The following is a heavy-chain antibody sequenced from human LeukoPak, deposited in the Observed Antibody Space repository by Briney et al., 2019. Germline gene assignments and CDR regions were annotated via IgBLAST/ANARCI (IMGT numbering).Heavy chain of an antibody. CDR3: AREDPQTRVPEGMDV. J-gene: IGHJ6*02. Sequence: SETLSLTCTVSGGSISYYYWSWIRQSPGRGREWIGYIYYSGTTNYTPSLKSRVTISVDTSKNQFSLQLRSVTAADSAVYYCAREDPQTRVPEGMDVWGQGTTVTVSS. V-gene: IGHV4-59*01. CDR1: GGSISYYY. D-gene: IGHD4/OR15-4a*01. CDR2: IYYSGTT.